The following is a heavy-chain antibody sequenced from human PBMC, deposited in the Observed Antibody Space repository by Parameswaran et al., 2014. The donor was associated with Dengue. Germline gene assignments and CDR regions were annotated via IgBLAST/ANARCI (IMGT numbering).Heavy chain of an antibody. CDR3: AREMGHYYDTTGYYSRSELGAFDF. J-gene: IGHJ3*01. Sequence: MPGVRQAPGKGLEWVAVMSYDGSNIYSADSVKGRFTISRDNSKTTLYLQMNSLRPEDTAVYYCAREMGHYYDTTGYYSRSELGAFDFWAEGQWSPSPQ. V-gene: IGHV3-30*03. CDR2: MSYDGSNI. D-gene: IGHD3-22*01.